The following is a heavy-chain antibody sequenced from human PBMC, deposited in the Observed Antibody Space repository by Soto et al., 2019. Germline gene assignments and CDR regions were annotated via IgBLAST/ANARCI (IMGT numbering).Heavy chain of an antibody. CDR1: GSGFISSG. J-gene: IGHJ6*02. Sequence: ASVKVSCKASGSGFISSGIQWVRQAHGQRLEWIGWIVVASGQTNYAQNFRGRVAITRDTSTATAYIELTGLTSEDTAVYFCSADRPDIGVGLWVWGQGTAVTVSS. D-gene: IGHD2-15*01. CDR2: IVVASGQT. CDR3: SADRPDIGVGLWV. V-gene: IGHV1-58*02.